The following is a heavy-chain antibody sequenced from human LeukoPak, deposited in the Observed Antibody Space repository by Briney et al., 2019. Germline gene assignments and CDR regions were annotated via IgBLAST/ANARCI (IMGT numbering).Heavy chain of an antibody. V-gene: IGHV4-59*01. Sequence: SETLSLTCTVSGDSISSYYWNWIRQPPGKGLEWIGYTSNSGSTNNNPSLKSRLAISIDTSKNQFSLRLNSVTAADTAVYYCARAGSGYSFDYWGQGKLVTV. J-gene: IGHJ4*02. D-gene: IGHD3-22*01. CDR2: TSNSGST. CDR1: GDSISSYY. CDR3: ARAGSGYSFDY.